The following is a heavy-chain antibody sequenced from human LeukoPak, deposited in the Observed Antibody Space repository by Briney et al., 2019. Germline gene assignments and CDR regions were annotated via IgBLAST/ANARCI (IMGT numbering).Heavy chain of an antibody. V-gene: IGHV4-38-2*02. Sequence: SETLSLTCTVSGYSISSGYYWGWIRQPPGKGLEWIGSIYHSGSTHYNPSLRSRVTISVDTSKNQFSLKLSSVTAADTAVYYCAREGGGFDFWGQGTLVTVSS. D-gene: IGHD3-16*01. CDR3: AREGGGFDF. J-gene: IGHJ4*02. CDR2: IYHSGST. CDR1: GYSISSGYY.